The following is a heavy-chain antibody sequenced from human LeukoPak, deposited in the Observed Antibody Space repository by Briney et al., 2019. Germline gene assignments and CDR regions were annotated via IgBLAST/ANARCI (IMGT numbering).Heavy chain of an antibody. J-gene: IGHJ5*02. CDR1: GYTFTSYY. CDR2: INPSGGST. D-gene: IGHD6-19*01. CDR3: ARDRPRRSGIAVAGTINWFDP. Sequence: GASVKVSCKASGYTFTSYYMHWVRQAPGQGLEWMGIINPSGGSTSYAQKFQGRVTMTRDTSTGTVYMELCSLRSEDTAVYYCARDRPRRSGIAVAGTINWFDPWGQGTLVTVSS. V-gene: IGHV1-46*01.